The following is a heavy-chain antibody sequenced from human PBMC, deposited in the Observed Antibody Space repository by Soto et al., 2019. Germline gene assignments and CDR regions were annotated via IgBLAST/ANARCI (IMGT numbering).Heavy chain of an antibody. CDR1: GGTFSSYA. V-gene: IGHV1-69*13. CDR3: ATLPDY. J-gene: IGHJ4*02. CDR2: IIPIFGTE. Sequence: AAVKVSCKASGGTFSSYAISWVRQAPGQGLEWMGGIIPIFGTEKYAQKFQGRVTITADESTSTAYMELSSLRSEDTAVYYCATLPDYWGQGTLVTVSS.